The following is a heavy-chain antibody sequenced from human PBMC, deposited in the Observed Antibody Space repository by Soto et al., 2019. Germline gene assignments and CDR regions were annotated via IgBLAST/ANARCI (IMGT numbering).Heavy chain of an antibody. CDR1: GFTFSSYA. J-gene: IGHJ6*02. Sequence: SLRLSCAASGFTFSSYAMHWVRQAPGKGLEWVAVISYDGSNKYYADSVKGRFTISRDNSKNTLYLQMNSLRAEDTAVYYCARAGVHYDILTGYEYYYYGMDVWGQGTTVTVSS. D-gene: IGHD3-9*01. CDR2: ISYDGSNK. CDR3: ARAGVHYDILTGYEYYYYGMDV. V-gene: IGHV3-30-3*01.